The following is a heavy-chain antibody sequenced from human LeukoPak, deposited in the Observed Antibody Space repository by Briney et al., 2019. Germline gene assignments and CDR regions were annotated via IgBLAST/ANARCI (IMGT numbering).Heavy chain of an antibody. CDR1: GYTFTGYY. Sequence: GASVKVSCKASGYTFTGYYMHWVRQAPGQGLEWMGWINPNSGGTNYAQKFQGRVTMTRDTSISTAYMELSRLRSDDTAVYYCARNIYSNPYYYYMDVWGKGTTVTVSS. D-gene: IGHD4-11*01. V-gene: IGHV1-2*02. CDR3: ARNIYSNPYYYYMDV. J-gene: IGHJ6*03. CDR2: INPNSGGT.